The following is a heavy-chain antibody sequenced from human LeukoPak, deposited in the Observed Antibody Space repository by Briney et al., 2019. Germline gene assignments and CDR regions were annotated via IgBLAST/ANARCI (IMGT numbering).Heavy chain of an antibody. J-gene: IGHJ4*02. CDR1: GFTVTSNY. D-gene: IGHD4-17*01. Sequence: GGSLRLSCVVSGFTVTSNYMSWVRQAPGKGLEWVSVIYSGGTTNYADTVKGRFTVYRDNSKNTLYLQMNSLRAEDTAVYYCASKLTSGYWGQGTLVTVSS. CDR3: ASKLTSGY. CDR2: IYSGGTT. V-gene: IGHV3-66*01.